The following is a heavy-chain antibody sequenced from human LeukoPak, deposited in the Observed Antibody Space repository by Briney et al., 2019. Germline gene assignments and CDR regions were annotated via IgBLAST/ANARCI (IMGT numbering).Heavy chain of an antibody. CDR2: IKQDGSEK. CDR1: GLTFNKTA. D-gene: IGHD3-10*01. CDR3: ARDMYGSGSRAPHDY. Sequence: PGGSLRLSCAASGLTFNKTAMSWVRQSPGKGLEWVANIKQDGSEKYYVDSVKGRFTISRDNAKNSLYLQMNSLRAEDTAVYYCARDMYGSGSRAPHDYWGQGTLVTVSS. V-gene: IGHV3-7*01. J-gene: IGHJ4*02.